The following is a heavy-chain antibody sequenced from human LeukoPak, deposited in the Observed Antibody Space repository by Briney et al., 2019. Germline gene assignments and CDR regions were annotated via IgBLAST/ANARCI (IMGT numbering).Heavy chain of an antibody. CDR1: GGSFSGYY. CDR2: IHYSGTT. D-gene: IGHD3-16*02. J-gene: IGHJ4*02. CDR3: ARRRGGSSYCDY. V-gene: IGHV4-34*01. Sequence: PSETLSLTCAVYGGSFSGYYWGWIHQPPGKGLEWIGNIHYSGTTYYKPSLKSRVTMSVDTSKNQFSLKLNSVSATDTAVYYCARRRGGSSYCDYWGQGTLVTVSS.